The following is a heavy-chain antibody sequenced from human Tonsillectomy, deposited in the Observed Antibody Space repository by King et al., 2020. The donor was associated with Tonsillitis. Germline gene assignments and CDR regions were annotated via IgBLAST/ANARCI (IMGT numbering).Heavy chain of an antibody. D-gene: IGHD2-15*01. Sequence: QLQESGPGLVKPSGTLSLTCTVSGGSIISHYWSWVRQPPGKGLEWIGFIYYTGSTKYNPSLKSRVTISLDTSKNQFSLKLTSVTAADTAVYFCAREVVGAVTTWFDPWGQGTLVTVSS. J-gene: IGHJ5*02. CDR1: GGSIISHY. CDR3: AREVVGAVTTWFDP. CDR2: IYYTGST. V-gene: IGHV4-59*11.